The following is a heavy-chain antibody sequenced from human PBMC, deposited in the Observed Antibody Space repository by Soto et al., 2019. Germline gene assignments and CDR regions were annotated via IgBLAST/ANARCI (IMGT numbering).Heavy chain of an antibody. CDR3: VRGQPHRITIFEVVIRSYDYGMDV. D-gene: IGHD3-3*01. Sequence: SETLSLTCAVYGGSFTGYCWTWIRQTPGKGLEWIGEINYRGSTYYNPSLESRITMAVDTSKNQFSLKLSSVTAADTAVYFCVRGQPHRITIFEVVIRSYDYGMDVWGQGTTVTVSS. CDR2: INYRGST. CDR1: GGSFTGYC. V-gene: IGHV4-34*01. J-gene: IGHJ6*02.